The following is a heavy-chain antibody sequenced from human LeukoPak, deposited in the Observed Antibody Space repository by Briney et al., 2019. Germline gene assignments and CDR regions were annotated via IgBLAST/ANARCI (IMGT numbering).Heavy chain of an antibody. CDR1: GFTFSSYS. D-gene: IGHD4-17*01. Sequence: GGSLRLSCAASGFTFSSYSMNWVRQAPGKGLEWVSSISSSSSYIYYADSVKGRFTISRDNAKNSLYLQMNSLRAEDTAVYYCARCTVTIDAFDIWGQGTMVTVSS. CDR2: ISSSSSYI. J-gene: IGHJ3*02. V-gene: IGHV3-21*01. CDR3: ARCTVTIDAFDI.